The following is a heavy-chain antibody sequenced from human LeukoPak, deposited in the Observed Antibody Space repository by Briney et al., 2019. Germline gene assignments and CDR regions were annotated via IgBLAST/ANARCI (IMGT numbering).Heavy chain of an antibody. D-gene: IGHD3-3*01. CDR3: AKDALEWPSRWFDP. CDR2: ISGSGGST. V-gene: IGHV3-23*01. CDR1: GFTFTNYA. J-gene: IGHJ5*02. Sequence: HPGGSLRLSCAASGFTFTNYAMSWVRQAPGKGLEWVSTISGSGGSTYYADSVKGRFTISRDNSKNTLYLQMNSLRAEDTAVYYCAKDALEWPSRWFDPWGQGTLVTVSP.